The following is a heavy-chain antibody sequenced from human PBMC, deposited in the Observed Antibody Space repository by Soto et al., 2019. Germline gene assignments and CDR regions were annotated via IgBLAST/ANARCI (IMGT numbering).Heavy chain of an antibody. D-gene: IGHD3-10*01. V-gene: IGHV1-18*01. CDR1: GYTFTSYG. J-gene: IGHJ4*02. Sequence: QVQLVQSGAEVKNSGASVKVSCKASGYTFTSYGFSWVRQAPGQGLEWMGWISASNGNTNYAQKLQGRVTITADESTSTAYMELSSLRSEDTAVYYCASGAAAMVPHLDYWGQGTLVTVSS. CDR3: ASGAAAMVPHLDY. CDR2: ISASNGNT.